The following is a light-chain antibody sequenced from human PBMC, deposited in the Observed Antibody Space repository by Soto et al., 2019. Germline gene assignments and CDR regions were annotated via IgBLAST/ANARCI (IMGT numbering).Light chain of an antibody. V-gene: IGKV1-9*01. CDR1: QAVSRY. CDR3: QQLQRTPFT. Sequence: QLTQSPSSLSASVVDRVTITCRASQAVSRYLAWYQQKAGKAPKLLIYGASTLQSGVPSRFSGFGSGTEFTLTISSLQPEDFATYHCQQLQRTPFTFGHGTTVHV. CDR2: GAS. J-gene: IGKJ3*01.